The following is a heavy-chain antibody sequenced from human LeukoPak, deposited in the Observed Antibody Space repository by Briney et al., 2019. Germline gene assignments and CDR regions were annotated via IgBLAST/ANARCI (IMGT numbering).Heavy chain of an antibody. CDR1: GFTFSSYA. CDR2: ISGSGGST. V-gene: IGHV3-23*01. D-gene: IGHD3-16*01. Sequence: GGSLRLSCAASGFTFSSYAMSWVRQAPGKGLEWVSAISGSGGSTYYADSVKGRFTTSRDNSKNTLYLQMNSLRAEDTAVYYCAKGDYDYVWGSSIAPDYWGQGTLVTVSS. J-gene: IGHJ4*02. CDR3: AKGDYDYVWGSSIAPDY.